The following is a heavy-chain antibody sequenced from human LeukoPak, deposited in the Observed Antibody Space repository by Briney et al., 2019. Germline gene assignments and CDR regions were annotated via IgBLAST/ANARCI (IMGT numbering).Heavy chain of an antibody. V-gene: IGHV4-39*07. J-gene: IGHJ4*02. CDR2: IYYSGST. CDR1: GGSISSSSYY. D-gene: IGHD5-18*01. CDR3: ARDGRDLYSYDY. Sequence: SETLSLTCTVSGGSISSSSYYWGWIRQPPGKGLEWIGSIYYSGSTYYNPSLKSRVTISVDTSKNQFSLKLSSVTAADTAVYYCARDGRDLYSYDYWGQGTLVTVSS.